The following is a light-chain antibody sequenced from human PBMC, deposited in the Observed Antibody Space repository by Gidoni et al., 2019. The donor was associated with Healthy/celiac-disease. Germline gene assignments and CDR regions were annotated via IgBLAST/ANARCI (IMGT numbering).Light chain of an antibody. CDR2: AAS. Sequence: IQMTQSPSSLSASVGDRVTITCRASQSISSYLNWYQQKPGKAPKLLIYAASSLQSGVQSSFSGSGSGTDFTLTISSLQPEDFATYYCQQSYSTPNTFGQGTKLEIK. CDR3: QQSYSTPNT. CDR1: QSISSY. V-gene: IGKV1-39*01. J-gene: IGKJ2*01.